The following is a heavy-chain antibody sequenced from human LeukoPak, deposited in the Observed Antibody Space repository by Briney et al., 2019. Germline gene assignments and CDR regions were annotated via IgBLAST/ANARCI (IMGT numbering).Heavy chain of an antibody. CDR3: ARDRGYYYGMDV. CDR1: GYTFTSYD. Sequence: GASVKVSCKASGYTFTSYDINWVRQATGQGLEWMGWMNPNSGNTGCAQKFQGRVTMTRNTSISTAYMELSSLRSEDTAVYYCARDRGYYYGMDVWGQGTTVTVSS. J-gene: IGHJ6*02. CDR2: MNPNSGNT. V-gene: IGHV1-8*01.